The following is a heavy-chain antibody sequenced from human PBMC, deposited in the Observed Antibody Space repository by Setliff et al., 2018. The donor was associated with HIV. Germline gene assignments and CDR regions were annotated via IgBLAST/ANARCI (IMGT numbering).Heavy chain of an antibody. Sequence: SETLSLTCSFSGGSTGSSENYWGWIRQSPGKGLEWIGSAYAGASTYYNPSLQSRITISVDMSQHHFSLRLTSVTAADTAVYHCVSGVKLGIFDSWGRGVLVTVSS. CDR3: VSGVKLGIFDS. D-gene: IGHD7-27*01. CDR2: AYAGAST. J-gene: IGHJ4*02. V-gene: IGHV4-39*07. CDR1: GGSTGSSENY.